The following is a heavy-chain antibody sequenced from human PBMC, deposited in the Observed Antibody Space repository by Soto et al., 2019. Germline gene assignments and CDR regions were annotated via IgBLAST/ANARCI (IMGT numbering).Heavy chain of an antibody. CDR3: ASARHIGP. D-gene: IGHD2-21*01. V-gene: IGHV3-7*01. CDR1: GFTFSNYW. J-gene: IGHJ5*02. Sequence: GGSLRLSCTASGFTFSNYWMSWVRQAPGKGLEWVANIGQDESQRNYVDSVKGRFTISRDNAENSLYLQMNSLRAEDTAIYYCASARHIGPWGQGTLVTVSS. CDR2: IGQDESQR.